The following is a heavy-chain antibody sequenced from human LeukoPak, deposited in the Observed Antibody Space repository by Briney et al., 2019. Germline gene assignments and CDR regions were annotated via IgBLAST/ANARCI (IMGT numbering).Heavy chain of an antibody. D-gene: IGHD6-13*01. V-gene: IGHV4-59*08. CDR2: IYYSGST. CDR1: GGSISSYY. J-gene: IGHJ3*02. Sequence: PSETLSLTCTVSGGSISSYYWSWIRQPPGKGLEWIGYIYYSGSTNYNPSLKSRVTISVDTSKNQFSLKLSSVTAADTAVYYCARHYSSSWLDAFDIWGQGTMVTVSS. CDR3: ARHYSSSWLDAFDI.